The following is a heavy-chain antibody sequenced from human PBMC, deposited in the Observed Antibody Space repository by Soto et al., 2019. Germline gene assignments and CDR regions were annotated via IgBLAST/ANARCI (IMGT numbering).Heavy chain of an antibody. J-gene: IGHJ4*02. D-gene: IGHD1-1*01. CDR2: IKQDGSDK. CDR3: ARDSANWNDREGDY. CDR1: GFTFSIYW. V-gene: IGHV3-7*01. Sequence: EVQLVESGGGLVQPGGSLRLSCATSGFTFSIYWMSWVRQAPGKGLEWVANIKQDGSDKYYVDSVKGRFTISRDNAKNSLYLQMNSLRAEDTAVYYCARDSANWNDREGDYWGQGTLVTVSS.